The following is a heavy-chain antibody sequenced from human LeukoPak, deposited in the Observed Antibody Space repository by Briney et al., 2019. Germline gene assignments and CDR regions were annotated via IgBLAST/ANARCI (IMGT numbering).Heavy chain of an antibody. CDR2: ISHDGSNK. J-gene: IGHJ5*02. CDR1: GFTFTSYG. Sequence: GGSLRLSCAASGFTFTSYGMHWVRQAPGKGLEWVTLISHDGSNKYYADSVKGRFTISRDNSKNTLYLQMNGLRVEDTAVYYCARGSSSWYLRDNNWFDPWGQGTLVTVSS. V-gene: IGHV3-30*03. D-gene: IGHD6-13*01. CDR3: ARGSSSWYLRDNNWFDP.